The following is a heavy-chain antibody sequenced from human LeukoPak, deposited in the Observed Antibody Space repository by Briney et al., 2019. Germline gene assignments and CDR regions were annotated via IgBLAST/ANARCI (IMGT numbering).Heavy chain of an antibody. CDR1: GFTFDDYA. V-gene: IGHV3-9*01. J-gene: IGHJ5*02. CDR3: AKSVVATIIGNWFDP. CDR2: ISWNSGSI. D-gene: IGHD5-12*01. Sequence: SGGSLRLSCAASGFTFDDYAMHWVRQAPGKGLEGVSGISWNSGSIGYADSVKGRFTISRDNAKNSLYLQMNSRRAEDTALYYCAKSVVATIIGNWFDPWGQGTLVTVSS.